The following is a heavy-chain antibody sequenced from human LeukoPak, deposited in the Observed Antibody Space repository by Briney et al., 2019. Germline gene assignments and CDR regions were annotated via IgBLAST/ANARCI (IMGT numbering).Heavy chain of an antibody. CDR1: GGSISSYY. Sequence: SETLSLTCTVSGGSISSYYWSWIRQPAGKGLEWTGRIYTSGSTNYNPSLKSRVTMSVDTSKNQFSLKLSSVTAADTAVYYCARDADSSSWYISAFGIWGQGTMVTVSS. D-gene: IGHD6-13*01. J-gene: IGHJ3*02. V-gene: IGHV4-4*07. CDR3: ARDADSSSWYISAFGI. CDR2: IYTSGST.